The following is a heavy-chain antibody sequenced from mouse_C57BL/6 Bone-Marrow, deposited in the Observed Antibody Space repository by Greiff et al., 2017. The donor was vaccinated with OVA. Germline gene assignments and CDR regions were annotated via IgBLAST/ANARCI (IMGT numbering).Heavy chain of an antibody. CDR2: INPYNGGT. J-gene: IGHJ2*01. V-gene: IGHV1-19*01. CDR1: GYTFTDYY. Sequence: EVQLQQSGPVLVKPGASVKMSCKASGYTFTDYYMNWVKQSHGKSLEWIGVINPYNGGTSYNQKFKGKATLTVDKSSSTAYMELNSLTSEDSAVYYCARSPLYYYGKVDYWGQGTTLTVSS. CDR3: ARSPLYYYGKVDY. D-gene: IGHD1-1*01.